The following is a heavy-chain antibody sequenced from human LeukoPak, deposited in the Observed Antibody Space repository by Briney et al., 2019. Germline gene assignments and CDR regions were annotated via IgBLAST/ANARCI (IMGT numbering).Heavy chain of an antibody. J-gene: IGHJ4*02. CDR1: GYTFIAYG. CDR3: ARAGIAADGIIDY. Sequence: GASEKVSCKASGYTFIAYGISWVRQAPGQGLEWMGWIRPYNGDTNYAQKFQGRVTMTTDTSTTTAYMELRGLRSDDTAVYYCARAGIAADGIIDYWGQGTLVTVSS. D-gene: IGHD6-13*01. CDR2: IRPYNGDT. V-gene: IGHV1-18*01.